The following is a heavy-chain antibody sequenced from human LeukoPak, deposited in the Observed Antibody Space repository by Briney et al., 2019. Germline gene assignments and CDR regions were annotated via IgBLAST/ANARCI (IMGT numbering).Heavy chain of an antibody. D-gene: IGHD2-2*01. Sequence: GESLKISCKGSGYSFTSYWIGWVRQMPGKGLEWMGIIYPGDSDTRYSPSFQGQVTISADKSISTAYLQWSSLRSEDTAVYYCASFGSDRVPANAVSLFYYYYYMDVWGKGTTVTVSS. V-gene: IGHV5-51*01. CDR1: GYSFTSYW. CDR3: ASFGSDRVPANAVSLFYYYYYMDV. J-gene: IGHJ6*03. CDR2: IYPGDSDT.